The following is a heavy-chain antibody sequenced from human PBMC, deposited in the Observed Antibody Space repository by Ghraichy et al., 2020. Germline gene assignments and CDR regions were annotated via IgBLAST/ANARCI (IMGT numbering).Heavy chain of an antibody. D-gene: IGHD3-22*01. J-gene: IGHJ3*02. CDR2: FDPEDGET. V-gene: IGHV1-24*01. CDR1: GYTLTELS. Sequence: ASVKVSCKVSGYTLTELSMHWVRQAPGKGLEWMGGFDPEDGETIYAQKFQGRVTMTEDTSTDTAYMELSSLRSEDTAVYYFATRHYDSSGLDAFDIWGQGTMVTVSS. CDR3: ATRHYDSSGLDAFDI.